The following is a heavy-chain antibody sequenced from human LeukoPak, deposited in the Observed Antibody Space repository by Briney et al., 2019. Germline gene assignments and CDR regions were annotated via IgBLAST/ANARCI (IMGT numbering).Heavy chain of an antibody. CDR2: ISWNSGSI. J-gene: IGHJ4*02. V-gene: IGHV3-9*01. D-gene: IGHD3-10*01. CDR1: GFTFDDYA. CDR3: AKDMGYGSAAYSFDY. Sequence: PGGSLRLSCAASGFTFDDYAMHWVRQAPGKGLEWVSGISWNSGSIGYADSVKGRFTISRDNAKNSLYLQMNSLRAEDTALYYCAKDMGYGSAAYSFDYWGQGTLVTVSS.